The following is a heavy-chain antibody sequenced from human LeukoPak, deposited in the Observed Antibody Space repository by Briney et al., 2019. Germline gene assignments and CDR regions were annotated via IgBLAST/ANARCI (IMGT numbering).Heavy chain of an antibody. V-gene: IGHV4-34*01. CDR2: INHSGST. Sequence: PETLSLTCAVYGGSFSGYYWSWIRQPPGKGLEWIGEINHSGSTNYNPSLKSRVTISVDTSKNQFSLKLSSVTAADTAVYYCARHSDTYGDRGPGYWGQGTLVTVSS. J-gene: IGHJ4*02. CDR3: ARHSDTYGDRGPGY. D-gene: IGHD5-18*01. CDR1: GGSFSGYY.